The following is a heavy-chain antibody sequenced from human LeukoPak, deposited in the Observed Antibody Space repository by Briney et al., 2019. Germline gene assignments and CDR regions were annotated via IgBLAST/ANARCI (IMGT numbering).Heavy chain of an antibody. CDR3: ARGEAWHYDSSGYYSDAFDI. CDR2: MNPNSGNT. V-gene: IGHV1-8*02. Sequence: GASVKISCKASGGTFSSYAISWVRQAPGQGLEWMGWMNPNSGNTGYAQKFQGRVTMTRNTSISTAYMELSSLRSEDTAVYYCARGEAWHYDSSGYYSDAFDIWGQGTMVTVSS. D-gene: IGHD3-22*01. CDR1: GGTFSSYA. J-gene: IGHJ3*02.